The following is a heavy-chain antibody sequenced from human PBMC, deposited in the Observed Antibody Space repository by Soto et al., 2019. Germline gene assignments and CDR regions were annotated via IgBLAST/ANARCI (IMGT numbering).Heavy chain of an antibody. V-gene: IGHV4-30-4*01. CDR3: AREVSGTGAFDH. CDR1: GGSITSVNHY. D-gene: IGHD2-8*02. J-gene: IGHJ5*02. Sequence: QVQLEQSGPGLVKPTETLSLTCKISGGSITSVNHYWSWIRQSPGEGREWIGYIFDSGTTHYNPSLKGRVTISGDASQRQFSLTIHSVTVADTAVYYCAREVSGTGAFDHWGQGTLVTVSS. CDR2: IFDSGTT.